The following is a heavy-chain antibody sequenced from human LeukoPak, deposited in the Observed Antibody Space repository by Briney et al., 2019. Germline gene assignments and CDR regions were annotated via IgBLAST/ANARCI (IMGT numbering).Heavy chain of an antibody. J-gene: IGHJ6*03. D-gene: IGHD1-1*01. V-gene: IGHV4-59*01. CDR3: ARGRVSSSTWYSTYYYYFYMDV. Sequence: SETLSLTCSVSDDSITMYYWTWIRQPPGKGLEWIGYVDHTGSTNFNPSLNGRVSISRDTTKTLFSLRVRSVTAADTAVYFCARGRVSSSTWYSTYYYYFYMDVWGKGTTVTVSS. CDR2: VDHTGST. CDR1: DDSITMYY.